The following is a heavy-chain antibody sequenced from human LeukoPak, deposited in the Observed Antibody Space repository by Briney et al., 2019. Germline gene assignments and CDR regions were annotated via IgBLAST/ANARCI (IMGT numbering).Heavy chain of an antibody. V-gene: IGHV4-34*01. CDR1: CGSYSVHY. CDR3: ARARGSSCGRCHDYYSVCV. J-gene: IGHJ6*02. D-gene: IGHD6-19*01. CDR2: VTDRGNV. Sequence: SETLSLTCAVYCGSYSVHYCTYTRQPPGKGLEWIGEVTDRGNVNYNPSLRSRVTMSVDTAKSQFSVKLRSMTAADMFVFFCARARGSSCGRCHDYYSVCVWGQGTTVTVSS.